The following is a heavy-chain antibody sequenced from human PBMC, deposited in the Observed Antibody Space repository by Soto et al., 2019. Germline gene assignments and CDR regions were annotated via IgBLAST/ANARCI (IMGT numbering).Heavy chain of an antibody. D-gene: IGHD6-19*01. CDR3: ARGISSGWLRSDAFDI. V-gene: IGHV4-4*07. J-gene: IGHJ3*02. CDR2: ISTSGST. CDR1: GASISSYF. Sequence: QVQLQESGPGLVEPSETLSLTCTVSGASISSYFWTWIRQPAGKGLDWIGRISTSGSTNYNPSLKSRVTMSVDTSKNQFSLKLSSVTAADTAVYYCARGISSGWLRSDAFDIWGQGTMVTVSS.